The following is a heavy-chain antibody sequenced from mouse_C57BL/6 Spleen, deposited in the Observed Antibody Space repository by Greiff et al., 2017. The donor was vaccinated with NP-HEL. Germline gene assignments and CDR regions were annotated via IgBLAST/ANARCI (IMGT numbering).Heavy chain of an antibody. J-gene: IGHJ4*01. Sequence: QVQLQQSGAELVRPGTSVKVSCKASGYAFTNYLIEWVKQRPGQGLEWIGVINPGSGGTNYNEKFKGKATLTADKSSSTAYMQLSSLTSEDSAVYFCARSEIYYGNYVAMDYWGQGTSVTVSS. V-gene: IGHV1-54*01. CDR3: ARSEIYYGNYVAMDY. CDR2: INPGSGGT. D-gene: IGHD2-1*01. CDR1: GYAFTNYL.